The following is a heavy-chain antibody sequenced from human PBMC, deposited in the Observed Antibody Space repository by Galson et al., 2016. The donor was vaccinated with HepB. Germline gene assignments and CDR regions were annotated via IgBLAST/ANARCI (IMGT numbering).Heavy chain of an antibody. D-gene: IGHD1-14*01. CDR3: AKGPTGYYYYGMDV. V-gene: IGHV3-23*01. CDR2: IGGSGGSI. CDR1: GFTFGSYA. J-gene: IGHJ6*02. Sequence: SLRLSCAASGFTFGSYAMTWVRQAPGKGLEWASGIGGSGGSINYADSVKGRFTTSRDNPKNTLYLQMNSLRAEDTAVYYCAKGPTGYYYYGMDVWGQGTTVTVSS.